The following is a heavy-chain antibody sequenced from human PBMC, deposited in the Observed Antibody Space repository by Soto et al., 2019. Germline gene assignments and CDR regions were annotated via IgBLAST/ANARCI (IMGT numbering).Heavy chain of an antibody. Sequence: GGSLRLSCAASGFTFTNYALHWVRQAPGKGLEWVSSISGGGTGTYSADAVKGRFTISRDNSRNTLYLQLNSLRADDAAVYYCAKGFWAVAGTRYFDFWGQGTQVTVS. V-gene: IGHV3-23*01. J-gene: IGHJ4*02. D-gene: IGHD6-19*01. CDR3: AKGFWAVAGTRYFDF. CDR2: ISGGGTGT. CDR1: GFTFTNYA.